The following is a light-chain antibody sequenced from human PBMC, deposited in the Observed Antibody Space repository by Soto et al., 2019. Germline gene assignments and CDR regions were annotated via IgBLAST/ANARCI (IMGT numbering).Light chain of an antibody. V-gene: IGKV1-6*01. CDR1: QGIRND. J-gene: IGKJ1*01. CDR3: LHGYTPPRT. Sequence: AIQMTQSPSSLSASGGDRVTITCRASQGIRNDLGWYQQKPGKAPKLLIYAASSLQSGEPSRFSGSGSGTDFTPSSSSLQHEDVATYYCLHGYTPPRTFGQGTKVEIK. CDR2: AAS.